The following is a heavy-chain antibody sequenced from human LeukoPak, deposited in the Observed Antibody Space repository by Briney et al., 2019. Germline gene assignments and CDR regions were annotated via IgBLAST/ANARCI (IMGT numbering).Heavy chain of an antibody. V-gene: IGHV3-30*03. CDR3: ARELKAAAGTGAFDI. Sequence: GGSLRLSCAASGSTFSSYGMHWVRQAPGKGLEWVAVISYDGSNKYYADSVKGRFTISRDNSKNTLYLQMNSLRAEDTAVYYCARELKAAAGTGAFDIWGQGTMVTVSS. CDR2: ISYDGSNK. CDR1: GSTFSSYG. J-gene: IGHJ3*02. D-gene: IGHD6-13*01.